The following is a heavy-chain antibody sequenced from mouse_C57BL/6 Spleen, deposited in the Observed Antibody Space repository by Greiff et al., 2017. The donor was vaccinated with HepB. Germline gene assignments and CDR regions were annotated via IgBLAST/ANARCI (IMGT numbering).Heavy chain of an antibody. V-gene: IGHV3-6*01. Sequence: EVKLMESGPGLVKPSQSLSLTCSVTGYSITSGYYWNWIRQFPGNKLEWMGYISYDGSNNYNPSLKNRISITRDTSKNQFFLKLNSVTTEDTATYYCARGWDDYWGQGTTLTVSS. D-gene: IGHD4-1*01. CDR3: ARGWDDY. J-gene: IGHJ2*01. CDR1: GYSITSGYY. CDR2: ISYDGSN.